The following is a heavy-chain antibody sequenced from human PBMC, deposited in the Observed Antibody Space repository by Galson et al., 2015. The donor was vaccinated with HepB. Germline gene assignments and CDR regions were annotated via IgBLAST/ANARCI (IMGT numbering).Heavy chain of an antibody. CDR3: ARDLDLYDLRAYAFDI. J-gene: IGHJ3*02. CDR2: ISSSSSTI. CDR1: GFTFSSYS. Sequence: SLRLSCAASGFTFSSYSMNWVRQAPGKGLEWVSYISSSSSTIYYADSVKGRFTISRDNAKNSLYLQMNSLRAEDTAVYYCARDLDLYDLRAYAFDIWGQGTMVTVSS. V-gene: IGHV3-48*01. D-gene: IGHD3-3*01.